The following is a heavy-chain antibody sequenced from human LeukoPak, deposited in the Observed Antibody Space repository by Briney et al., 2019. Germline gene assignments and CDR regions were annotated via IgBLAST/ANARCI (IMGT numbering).Heavy chain of an antibody. J-gene: IGHJ4*02. CDR2: IYYSGST. CDR3: ARDRPYSSSSYYFDY. V-gene: IGHV4-61*01. CDR1: GGSVSSGSYY. Sequence: SETLSLTCTVSGGSVSSGSYYWSWIRQPPGKGLEWIAYIYYSGSTNYNPSLKSRVTISVDTSKNQFSLKLSSVTAADTAVYYCARDRPYSSSSYYFDYWGQGTLVTVSS. D-gene: IGHD6-13*01.